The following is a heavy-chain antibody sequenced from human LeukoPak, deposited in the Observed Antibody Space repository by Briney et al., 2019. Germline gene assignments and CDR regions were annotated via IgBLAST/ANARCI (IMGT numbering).Heavy chain of an antibody. CDR3: ARVGYCSSTSCLGTYFDY. CDR1: GGSISSGSYY. V-gene: IGHV4-61*02. D-gene: IGHD2-2*03. CDR2: IYTSGST. Sequence: PSQTLSLTCTVSGGSISSGSYYRSWIRQPAGKGLEWIGRIYTSGSTNYNPSLKSRATISVDTSKNQFSLKLSSVTAADTAVYYCARVGYCSSTSCLGTYFDYWGQGTLVTVSS. J-gene: IGHJ4*02.